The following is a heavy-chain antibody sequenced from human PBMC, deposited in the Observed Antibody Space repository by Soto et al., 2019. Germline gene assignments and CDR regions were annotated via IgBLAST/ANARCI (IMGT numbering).Heavy chain of an antibody. CDR3: ARVTTGTKYIWFDP. V-gene: IGHV4-39*01. CDR1: GGSISSSSYY. CDR2: IYYSGST. J-gene: IGHJ5*02. D-gene: IGHD1-1*01. Sequence: QLQLQESGPGLVKPSETLSLTCTVSGGSISSSSYYWGWIRQPPGKGLEWIGSIYYSGSTYYNPSLKSRVTISVDTSKNQFSLKLSSVTAADTAVYYCARVTTGTKYIWFDPWGQGTLVTVSS.